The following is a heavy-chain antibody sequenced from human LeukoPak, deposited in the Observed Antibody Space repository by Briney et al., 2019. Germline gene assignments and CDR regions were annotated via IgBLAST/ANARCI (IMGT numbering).Heavy chain of an antibody. CDR1: GGTFISYA. CDR2: IIPIFGTA. D-gene: IGHD3-22*01. CDR3: ARADYYDSSGYYYF. V-gene: IGHV1-69*13. J-gene: IGHJ4*02. Sequence: PVKVSCKASGGTFISYAISWVRQAPEQGLEWMGGIIPIFGTANYAQKFQGRVTITADESTSTAYMELSSLRSEDTAVYYCARADYYDSSGYYYFWGQGTLVTVSS.